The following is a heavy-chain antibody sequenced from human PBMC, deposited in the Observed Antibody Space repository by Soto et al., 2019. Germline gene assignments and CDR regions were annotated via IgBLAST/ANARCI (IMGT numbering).Heavy chain of an antibody. CDR1: GGSISSDSYY. J-gene: IGHJ4*02. V-gene: IGHV4-39*01. Sequence: PSETLSLTCTVSGGSISSDSYYWGWIRQPPGKGLECIGTTYYTGGAHYNPSLKSRVTISVDTSKNQFSLKMRAVTAADTAVYYCVRNEYTYDPYYFDFWGQGALVTVSS. CDR3: VRNEYTYDPYYFDF. CDR2: TYYTGGA. D-gene: IGHD5-18*01.